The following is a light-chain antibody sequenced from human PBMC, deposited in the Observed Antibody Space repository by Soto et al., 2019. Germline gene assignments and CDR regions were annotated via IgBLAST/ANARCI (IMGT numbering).Light chain of an antibody. J-gene: IGKJ1*01. V-gene: IGKV3-20*01. Sequence: EMVLTQSPGTLSLSPGERATLSCRASQSVGSRYVAWYQQKPGQAPRLLIYGASSRATGIPDRFSGSGSGTDFTLTISRLEPGDFAVYYCQQYGSSPPWTFGQGTKVEIK. CDR3: QQYGSSPPWT. CDR1: QSVGSRY. CDR2: GAS.